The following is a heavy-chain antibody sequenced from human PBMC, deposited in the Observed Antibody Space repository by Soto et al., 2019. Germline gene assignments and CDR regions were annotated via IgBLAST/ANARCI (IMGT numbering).Heavy chain of an antibody. CDR2: ISSSSSYI. CDR3: ARDDYYDSSGYYFGYYYYGMDV. V-gene: IGHV3-21*01. D-gene: IGHD3-22*01. J-gene: IGHJ6*02. CDR1: GFTFSSYS. Sequence: GGSLRLSCAASGFTFSSYSMNWVRQAPGKGLEWVSSISSSSSYIYYADSVKGRFTISRDNAKNSLYLQMNSLRAEDTAVYYCARDDYYDSSGYYFGYYYYGMDVWGQGTTVTVSS.